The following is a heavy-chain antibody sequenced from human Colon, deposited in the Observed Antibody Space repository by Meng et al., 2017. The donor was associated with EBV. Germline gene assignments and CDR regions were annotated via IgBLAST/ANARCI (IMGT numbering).Heavy chain of an antibody. D-gene: IGHD3-3*01. CDR3: RNAFCSAEAGCSDQ. Sequence: QVELQQWGAGLLNPSGTLSITCADYGGSFSSSYWTWIRQPPGKRLEWIGEINESGSTKYNPSLKSRVTILMDTSKNQFSLRLSSVTAADTAVYYCRNAFCSAEAGCSDQWGQGTLVTVSS. CDR1: GGSFSSSY. V-gene: IGHV4-34*01. CDR2: INESGST. J-gene: IGHJ4*02.